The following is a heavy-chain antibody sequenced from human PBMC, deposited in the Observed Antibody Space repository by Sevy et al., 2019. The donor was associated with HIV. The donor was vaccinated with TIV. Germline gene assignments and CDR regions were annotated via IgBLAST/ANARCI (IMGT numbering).Heavy chain of an antibody. Sequence: ASVKVSCKASGYSFTYSAMQWVRQAPGQGLEWMGWINAGNGNTKYSQKFKGRVTITRDTSARTAYLELSSLRPEDTAVCYCAKDAGGGSSYFDYWRQGTLVTVSS. CDR3: AKDAGGGSSYFDY. D-gene: IGHD2-15*01. J-gene: IGHJ4*02. V-gene: IGHV1-3*01. CDR1: GYSFTYSA. CDR2: INAGNGNT.